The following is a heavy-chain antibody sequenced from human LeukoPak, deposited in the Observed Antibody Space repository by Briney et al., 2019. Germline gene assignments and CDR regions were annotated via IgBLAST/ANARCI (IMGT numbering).Heavy chain of an antibody. CDR1: GDSISSGYY. V-gene: IGHV4-38-2*02. D-gene: IGHD5-24*01. J-gene: IGHJ4*02. Sequence: SETLSLTCAVPGDSISSGYYWGWIRQPPGKGLEWIGNIYHSGSTYHNPSLKSRVTISVDTSKNQFSLKLSSVTAADTAVYYCARDQVDGYNFDYWGQGTLVTVSS. CDR3: ARDQVDGYNFDY. CDR2: IYHSGST.